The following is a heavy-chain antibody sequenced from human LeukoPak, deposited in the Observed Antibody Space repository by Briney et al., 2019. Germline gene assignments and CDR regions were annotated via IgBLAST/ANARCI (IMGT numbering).Heavy chain of an antibody. J-gene: IGHJ4*02. Sequence: AGGSLRLSCAASGFTFSSYWMQWVRQAPGKGLVWVARINSDGRSRSYADSVKGRFSISRDNAKNVFYLQMNSLRPEDTAVYYCARDRGRFDYWGPGTLLTVSS. D-gene: IGHD2-15*01. CDR3: ARDRGRFDY. CDR1: GFTFSSYW. CDR2: INSDGRSR. V-gene: IGHV3-74*01.